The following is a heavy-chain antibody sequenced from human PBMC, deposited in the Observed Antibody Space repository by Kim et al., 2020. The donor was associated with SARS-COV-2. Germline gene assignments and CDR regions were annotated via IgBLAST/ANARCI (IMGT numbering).Heavy chain of an antibody. V-gene: IGHV3-15*01. CDR1: GFTFSDAW. CDR2: IKSKSNGGTS. Sequence: GGSLRLSCAASGFTFSDAWMSWVRQAPGKGLEWVGRIKSKSNGGTSDYAAPQKGRFIISRDDSENTLYLQMNSLKTEDTAMYYCTTGPGGGYPGGNWFDPWGQGTLVTVSS. CDR3: TTGPGGGYPGGNWFDP. D-gene: IGHD2-15*01. J-gene: IGHJ5*02.